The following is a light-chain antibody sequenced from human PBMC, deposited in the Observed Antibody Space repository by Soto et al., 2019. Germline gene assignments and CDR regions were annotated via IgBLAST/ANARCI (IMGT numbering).Light chain of an antibody. CDR2: ASS. CDR3: QQSNSTPLT. Sequence: DIQMTQSPSSLSASVGDRVTITCRASQSISSYLKWYQQKPGKAPKLLIYASSSLQSGVPSRFSGSGSGTDFNLTISGLQPEDFAIYYCQQSNSTPLTFGGGTKVEIK. V-gene: IGKV1-39*01. CDR1: QSISSY. J-gene: IGKJ4*01.